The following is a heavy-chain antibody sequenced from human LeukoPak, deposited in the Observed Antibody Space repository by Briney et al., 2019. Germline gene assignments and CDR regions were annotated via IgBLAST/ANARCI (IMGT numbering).Heavy chain of an antibody. Sequence: GGSLRLSCAASGFTFSTSAMNWVRQAPGKGLEWVSYIGSSGLIIYYADSVKGRLTISRDNAKNSLFLQMSSLRAEDTAVYYCARGISAVVPRAFDLWGQGTMVTVSS. V-gene: IGHV3-48*04. D-gene: IGHD2-15*01. J-gene: IGHJ3*01. CDR1: GFTFSTSA. CDR3: ARGISAVVPRAFDL. CDR2: IGSSGLII.